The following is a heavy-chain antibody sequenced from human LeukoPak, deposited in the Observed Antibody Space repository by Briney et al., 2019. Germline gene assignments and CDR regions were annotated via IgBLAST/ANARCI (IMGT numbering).Heavy chain of an antibody. CDR3: ARAPGGGWYNWFDP. CDR2: IYYSGST. D-gene: IGHD6-19*01. J-gene: IGHJ5*02. CDR1: GGSISSYY. Sequence: PSETLSLTCTVSGGSISSYYWSWIRQPPGKGLEWIGYIYYSGSTNYNPSLKSRVTVSVDTSKNQFSLKLCSVTAADTAMYYCARAPGGGWYNWFDPWGQGALVTVSS. V-gene: IGHV4-59*01.